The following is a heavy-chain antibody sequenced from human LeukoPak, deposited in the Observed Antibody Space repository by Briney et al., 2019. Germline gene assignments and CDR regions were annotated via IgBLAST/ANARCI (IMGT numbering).Heavy chain of an antibody. CDR3: GADPRANPFIYYGSGSYYNDDY. CDR2: ISGSGGST. V-gene: IGHV3-23*01. J-gene: IGHJ4*02. Sequence: PGGSLRLSCAASGFTFSSYAMSWVRQAPGKGLEWVSAISGSGGSTYYADSVKGRFTISRDNSKNTLYLQMNSLRAEDTAVYYCGADPRANPFIYYGSGSYYNDDYWGQGTLVTVSS. CDR1: GFTFSSYA. D-gene: IGHD3-10*01.